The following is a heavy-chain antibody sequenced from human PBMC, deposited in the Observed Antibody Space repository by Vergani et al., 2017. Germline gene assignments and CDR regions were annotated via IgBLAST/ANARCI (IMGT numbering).Heavy chain of an antibody. D-gene: IGHD3-22*01. Sequence: EVQLVESGGGLVPPGRSLRLSCAASGFSFGDYAMTWVRQAPGKGLEWVSAISGSGGSTYYADSVKGRFTISRDNSKNTLYLQMNSLRAEDTAVYYCAKDTYDSSGYYFDYWGQGTLVTVSS. CDR1: GFSFGDYA. V-gene: IGHV3-23*04. CDR2: ISGSGGST. CDR3: AKDTYDSSGYYFDY. J-gene: IGHJ4*02.